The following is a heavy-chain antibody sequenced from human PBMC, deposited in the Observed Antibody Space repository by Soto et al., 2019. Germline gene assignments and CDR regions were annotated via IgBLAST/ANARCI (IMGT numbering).Heavy chain of an antibody. D-gene: IGHD1-26*01. V-gene: IGHV4-59*01. Sequence: PSETLSLTCTASGDSISTYYWHWIRLPPGKVLEWIGYIYYTGDTNYNPSLKSRVTISLDTSKNQFSLKLSSVTAADTAVYYCARDPSGHPPLYRFDPWGQGTLVTV. CDR3: ARDPSGHPPLYRFDP. J-gene: IGHJ5*02. CDR2: IYYTGDT. CDR1: GDSISTYY.